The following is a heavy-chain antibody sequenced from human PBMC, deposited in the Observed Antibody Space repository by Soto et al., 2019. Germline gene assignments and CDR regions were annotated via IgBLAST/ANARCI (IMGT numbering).Heavy chain of an antibody. D-gene: IGHD6-6*01. J-gene: IGHJ6*03. CDR2: INPNGGST. V-gene: IGHV1-46*03. CDR1: GYTFINYY. CDR3: VRATAARQRDYSYHYYLHI. Sequence: QVQLVQSGAEVKKPGASVKVSCKASGYTFINYYIHWVRQAPGQGLGWMGVINPNGGSTVYAQKFQGRVTLTRDTSTSTVYVELSSLRSDDTAVYFCVRATAARQRDYSYHYYLHIWGKGTTFTVSS.